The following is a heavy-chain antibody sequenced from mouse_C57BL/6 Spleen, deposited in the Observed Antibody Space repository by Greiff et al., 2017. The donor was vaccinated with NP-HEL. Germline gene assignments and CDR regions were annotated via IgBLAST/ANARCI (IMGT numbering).Heavy chain of an antibody. CDR1: GYAFTNYL. D-gene: IGHD2-3*01. CDR2: INPGSGGT. V-gene: IGHV1-54*01. Sequence: VQLQESGAELVRPGPSVKVSCKASGYAFTNYLIEWVKQRPGQGLEWIGVINPGSGGTNYNEKFKGKATLTADKSSSTAYMQLSSLTSEDSAVYFCARSGDGYSYYFDYWGQGTTLTVSS. CDR3: ARSGDGYSYYFDY. J-gene: IGHJ2*01.